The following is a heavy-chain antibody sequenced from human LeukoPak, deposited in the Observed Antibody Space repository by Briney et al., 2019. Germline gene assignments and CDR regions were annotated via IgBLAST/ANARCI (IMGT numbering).Heavy chain of an antibody. V-gene: IGHV3-33*08. Sequence: PGGSLRLSCAASGFTFSNYGMHWVRQAPGKGLEWVALIWYDGSNKYYTDSVKGRLTISRDNSKDTLFLQMNSLRAEDTAVYYCARGSGSSDFDYWGQGTLVTVSS. D-gene: IGHD1-26*01. CDR2: IWYDGSNK. CDR1: GFTFSNYG. CDR3: ARGSGSSDFDY. J-gene: IGHJ4*02.